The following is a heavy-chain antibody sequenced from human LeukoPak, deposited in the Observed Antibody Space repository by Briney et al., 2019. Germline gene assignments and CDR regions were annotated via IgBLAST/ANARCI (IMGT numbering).Heavy chain of an antibody. CDR1: GFSLSTARVG. Sequence: SGPTLVKPTQTLTLTCTFSGFSLSTARVGVGWIRQPPGKALECLALIYWDDDKRYSPSLKSRLTITKDTSKNQVVLTVTDMDPVDTATYYCAHRRDYYDFDYWGQGTLVTVSS. J-gene: IGHJ4*02. V-gene: IGHV2-5*02. CDR2: IYWDDDK. CDR3: AHRRDYYDFDY. D-gene: IGHD3-10*01.